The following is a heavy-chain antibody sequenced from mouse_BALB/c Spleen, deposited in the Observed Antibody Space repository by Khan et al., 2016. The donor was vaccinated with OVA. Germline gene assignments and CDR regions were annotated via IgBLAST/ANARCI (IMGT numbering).Heavy chain of an antibody. D-gene: IGHD2-4*01. CDR3: ARGNYDGYYFDY. V-gene: IGHV3-2*02. J-gene: IGHJ2*01. CDR2: ISYSGVT. CDR1: GYSITSGYA. Sequence: VQLKESGPGLVKPSQSLSLTCTVTGYSITSGYAWNWIRQFPGNKLEWMGYISYSGVTSYTPSLKSRISITRDTSKNQFFLQLNSVTTEDTATYYCARGNYDGYYFDYGGQGTTRTVSS.